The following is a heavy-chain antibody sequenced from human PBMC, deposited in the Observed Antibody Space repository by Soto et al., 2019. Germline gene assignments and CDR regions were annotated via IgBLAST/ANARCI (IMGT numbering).Heavy chain of an antibody. Sequence: AASVKVSCKASGYTFTSYGISWVRQAPGQGLEWMGWFSAYNGNTNYAQKLQGRVTMTTDTSTSTAYMELRSLRSDDTAVYYCARDLLSEVEYDFWSGLRYNCFDPWGQGTLVTVSS. D-gene: IGHD3-3*01. CDR3: ARDLLSEVEYDFWSGLRYNCFDP. J-gene: IGHJ5*02. CDR2: FSAYNGNT. V-gene: IGHV1-18*01. CDR1: GYTFTSYG.